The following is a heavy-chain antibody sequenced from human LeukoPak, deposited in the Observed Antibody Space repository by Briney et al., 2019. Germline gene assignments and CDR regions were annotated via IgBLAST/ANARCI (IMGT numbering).Heavy chain of an antibody. V-gene: IGHV1-8*03. CDR2: MNPNSGNT. CDR3: ASVGWRKVGAIDAFDI. J-gene: IGHJ3*02. CDR1: GYTFTSYD. Sequence: ASVKVSCKASGYTFTSYDINWVRQVTGQGLEWMGWMNPNSGNTGYAQKFQGRVTITRNTSISTAYMELSSLRSEDTAVYYCASVGWRKVGAIDAFDIWGQGTMVTVSS. D-gene: IGHD1-26*01.